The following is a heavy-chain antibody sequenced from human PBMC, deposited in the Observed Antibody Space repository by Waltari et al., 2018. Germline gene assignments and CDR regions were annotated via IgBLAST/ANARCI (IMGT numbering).Heavy chain of an antibody. J-gene: IGHJ4*02. D-gene: IGHD1-7*01. Sequence: QVQLQESGPGLVKPSETLSLTCAVSGYSISSGYSWGWIRRPPGKGLEWIGSIYHSGSTYYNPSLKSRVTISVDTSKNQFSLKLSSVTAADTAVYYCARQTRWNYIYYFDYWGQGTLVTVSS. CDR1: GYSISSGYS. CDR2: IYHSGST. V-gene: IGHV4-38-2*01. CDR3: ARQTRWNYIYYFDY.